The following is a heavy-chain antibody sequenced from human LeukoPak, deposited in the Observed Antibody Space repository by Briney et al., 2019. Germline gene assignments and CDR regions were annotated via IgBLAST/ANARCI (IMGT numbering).Heavy chain of an antibody. Sequence: GGSLRLYCAASGITFSDYYMSWIRQAPGKGLEWVSYISSSGSVIYYADSVKGRFTISRDNAKNSLYLQMNSLRAENTAVYYCAELGITMIGGVWGKGTTVTISS. D-gene: IGHD3-10*02. CDR3: AELGITMIGGV. CDR1: GITFSDYY. V-gene: IGHV3-11*04. CDR2: ISSSGSVI. J-gene: IGHJ6*04.